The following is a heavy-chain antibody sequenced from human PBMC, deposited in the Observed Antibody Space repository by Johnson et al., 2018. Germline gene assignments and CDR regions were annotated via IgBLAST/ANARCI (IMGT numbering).Heavy chain of an antibody. CDR3: ARNGMDGGNYYFDY. D-gene: IGHD4-23*01. Sequence: VQLQESGPGLVKPSDTLSLMCTVSGGSISSYYYHWIRQSPGKGLEWVSSFGSSSNYIYYADSVKGRFTISRDNAENSLYLQRNSLRAEDTALYYWARNGMDGGNYYFDYWVQGPLVTVSS. J-gene: IGHJ4*02. CDR2: FGSSSNYI. CDR1: GGSISSYY. V-gene: IGHV3-21*01.